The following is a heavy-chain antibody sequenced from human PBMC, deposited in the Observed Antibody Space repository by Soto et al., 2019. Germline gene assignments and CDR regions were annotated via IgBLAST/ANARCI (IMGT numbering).Heavy chain of an antibody. D-gene: IGHD2-2*01. Sequence: SETLSLTCSFSGGSIISIDYFWSWIRQPPGKGLEWIGFIYHTGTTYYNPSLRSRVTISIDTSKSQFSMKLNSVTAADTAVYYCARVMAAMQNWLDPWGQGTLVTVSS. CDR1: GGSIISIDYF. V-gene: IGHV4-30-4*01. J-gene: IGHJ5*02. CDR2: IYHTGTT. CDR3: ARVMAAMQNWLDP.